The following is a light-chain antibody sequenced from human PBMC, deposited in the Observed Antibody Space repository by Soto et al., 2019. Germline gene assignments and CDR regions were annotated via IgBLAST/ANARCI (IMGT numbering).Light chain of an antibody. V-gene: IGLV2-14*01. J-gene: IGLJ1*01. CDR3: SSYTSSRHP. CDR2: EVS. Sequence: SVLTQPASGSGSPGQSLRIPSPRTSSDVGGYNYVSWYQQHPGKAPKLMIYEVSNRPSGVSNRFSGSKSGNTASLTISGLQAEDEADYYCSSYTSSRHPFGTGTKGTVL. CDR1: SSDVGGYNY.